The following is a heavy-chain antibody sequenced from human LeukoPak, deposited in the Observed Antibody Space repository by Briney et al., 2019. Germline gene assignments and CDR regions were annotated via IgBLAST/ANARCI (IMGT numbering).Heavy chain of an antibody. CDR2: IYYSGST. Sequence: SQTLSLTRTVSGGSISIYYWSWIRQPPGKGLEWIGYIYYSGSTNYNPSLKSRVTISVDTSKNQFSLKLNSMTAADTAVYYCAKEGEGSISHWGQGTLVTVSS. V-gene: IGHV4-59*12. CDR3: AKEGEGSISH. D-gene: IGHD3-16*01. CDR1: GGSISIYY. J-gene: IGHJ4*02.